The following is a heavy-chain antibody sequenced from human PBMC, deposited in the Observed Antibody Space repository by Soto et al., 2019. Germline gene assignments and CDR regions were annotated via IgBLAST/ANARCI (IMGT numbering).Heavy chain of an antibody. J-gene: IGHJ6*02. D-gene: IGHD3-10*01. CDR2: ISSTSSYI. CDR1: GFTFSTYS. V-gene: IGHV3-21*01. Sequence: WGSLRLSCAASGFTFSTYSMNWVRQAPGKGLEWVSSISSTSSYIYYADSVKGRFTISRDNAKNSLYLQMNSLRAEDTAVYYCARALVRGLMDVWGQGTTVTVSS. CDR3: ARALVRGLMDV.